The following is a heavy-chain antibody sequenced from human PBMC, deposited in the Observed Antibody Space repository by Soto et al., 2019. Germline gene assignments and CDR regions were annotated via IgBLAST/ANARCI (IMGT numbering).Heavy chain of an antibody. Sequence: SGPTLVNPTQTLTLTCTFSGFSLSTSGMRVSWIRQPPGKALEWLARIDWDDDKFYSTSLKTRLTISKDTSKNQVVLTMTNMDPVDTATYYCAQTGTTTASDIWGQGTMVTVSS. V-gene: IGHV2-70*04. CDR3: AQTGTTTASDI. J-gene: IGHJ3*02. CDR2: IDWDDDK. D-gene: IGHD1-1*01. CDR1: GFSLSTSGMR.